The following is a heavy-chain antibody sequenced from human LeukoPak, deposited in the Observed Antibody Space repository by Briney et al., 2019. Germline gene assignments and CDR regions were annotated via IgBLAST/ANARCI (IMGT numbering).Heavy chain of an antibody. V-gene: IGHV3-30*18. CDR1: GFTFSSYG. D-gene: IGHD6-19*01. CDR2: ISYDGSNK. CDR3: AKSIAVAGLAGGRTFDY. Sequence: GGSLRLSCAVSGFTFSSYGMHWVLQAPGKGLEWVAVISYDGSNKYYADSVKGRFSISRDNSKNTLYLQMNSLRAEDTAVYYCAKSIAVAGLAGGRTFDYWGQGTLVTVSS. J-gene: IGHJ4*02.